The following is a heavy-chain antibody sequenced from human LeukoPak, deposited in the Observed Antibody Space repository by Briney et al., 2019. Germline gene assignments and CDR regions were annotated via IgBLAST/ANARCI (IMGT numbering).Heavy chain of an antibody. CDR2: IYYSGST. D-gene: IGHD6-6*01. Sequence: SETLSLTCTVSGGSISSYYWSWIRQHPGKGLEWIGYIYYSGSTYYNPSLKSRVTISVDTSKNQFSLKLSSVTAADTAVYYCARGGAARPKPRYYYYYMDVWGKGTTVTVSS. J-gene: IGHJ6*03. CDR3: ARGGAARPKPRYYYYYMDV. CDR1: GGSISSYY. V-gene: IGHV4-59*06.